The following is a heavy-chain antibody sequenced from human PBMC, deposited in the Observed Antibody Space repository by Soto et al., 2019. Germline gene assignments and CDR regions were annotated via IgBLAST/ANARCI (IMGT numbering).Heavy chain of an antibody. V-gene: IGHV1-3*01. CDR3: AREAHCSGGSCYSNSDYFDY. D-gene: IGHD2-15*01. J-gene: IGHJ4*02. Sequence: RASVKVSCKASGYTFTSYAMHWVRQAPGQRLEWMGWINAGNGNTKYSQKFQGRVTITRDTSASTAYMELSSLRSEDTAVYYCAREAHCSGGSCYSNSDYFDYWGQGTLVTVSS. CDR1: GYTFTSYA. CDR2: INAGNGNT.